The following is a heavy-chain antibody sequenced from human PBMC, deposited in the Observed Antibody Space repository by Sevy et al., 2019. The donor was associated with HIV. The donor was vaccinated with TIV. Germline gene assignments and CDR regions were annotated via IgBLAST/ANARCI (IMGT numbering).Heavy chain of an antibody. D-gene: IGHD4-17*01. J-gene: IGHJ4*02. CDR2: INENGEKT. CDR3: AKGDYGGNSGHFDS. CDR1: GFIFNKYA. V-gene: IGHV3-23*01. Sequence: GGSLRLTCGATGFIFNKYAMNWVRQAPGMGLAWVSGINENGEKTYYTDTVKGRFTISRDNSRNTLYLQMDNLRAEDAAVYYCAKGDYGGNSGHFDSWDQGTLVTVSS.